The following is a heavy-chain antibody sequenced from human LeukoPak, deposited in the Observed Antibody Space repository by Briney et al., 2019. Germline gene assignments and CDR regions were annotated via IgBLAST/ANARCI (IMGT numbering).Heavy chain of an antibody. J-gene: IGHJ6*02. CDR1: GFTFSNYG. Sequence: QPGRSLRLSCAASGFTFSNYGMHWVRQAPGKGREWVAVTWYDGSNKYYADSVKGRFTISRDNSKNTLYLQMNSLRAEDTAVYYCARVLVPAATSRYYYYGMDVWGQGTTVTVSS. CDR3: ARVLVPAATSRYYYYGMDV. CDR2: TWYDGSNK. D-gene: IGHD2-2*01. V-gene: IGHV3-33*01.